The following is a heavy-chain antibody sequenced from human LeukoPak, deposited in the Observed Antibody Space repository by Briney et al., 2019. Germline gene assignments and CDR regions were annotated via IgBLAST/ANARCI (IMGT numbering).Heavy chain of an antibody. Sequence: GGSLRLSCAASGFTFNTFNMNGVRQAPGKGLEWVSSITSGGDYIYYADSVKGRFTTSRDNAKNSLSLQLNSLRVEDTAVYYCARGHYDVLAASYKWTPDYWGQGTLVTVSS. V-gene: IGHV3-21*01. J-gene: IGHJ4*02. D-gene: IGHD3-9*01. CDR1: GFTFNTFN. CDR2: ITSGGDYI. CDR3: ARGHYDVLAASYKWTPDY.